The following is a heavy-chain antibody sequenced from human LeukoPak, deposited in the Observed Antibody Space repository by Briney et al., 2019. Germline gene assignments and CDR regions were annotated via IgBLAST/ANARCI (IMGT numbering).Heavy chain of an antibody. CDR1: GYTFTAYY. D-gene: IGHD1-1*01. J-gene: IGHJ4*02. CDR2: INPDSSGT. CDR3: ARSSGTYPDFDS. V-gene: IGHV1-2*02. Sequence: ASVKVSCKASGYTFTAYYMHWVRQAPGQGLEWMGWINPDSSGTNYAQKFQGRVTMTRDTSINTAYMELSRLSSDDTAVYYCARSSGTYPDFDSWGQGTLVTVSS.